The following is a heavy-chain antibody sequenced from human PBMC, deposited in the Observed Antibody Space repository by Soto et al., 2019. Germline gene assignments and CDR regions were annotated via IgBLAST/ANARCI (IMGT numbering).Heavy chain of an antibody. Sequence: QLQLQESGPGLVKPSETLSLTCTVSGGSISSSSYYWGWIRQPPGKGLEWIGSIHYSGSTYYNPYLKSRVTISVDTSKNQVSLKLNSVTAADTAVYYCARPGGYTNWYNWFDPWGQGTLVTVSS. D-gene: IGHD1-1*01. CDR1: GGSISSSSYY. CDR2: IHYSGST. J-gene: IGHJ5*02. V-gene: IGHV4-39*01. CDR3: ARPGGYTNWYNWFDP.